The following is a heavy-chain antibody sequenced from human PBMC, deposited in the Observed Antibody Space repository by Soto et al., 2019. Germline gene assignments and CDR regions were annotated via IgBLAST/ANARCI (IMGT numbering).Heavy chain of an antibody. D-gene: IGHD3-22*01. V-gene: IGHV3-72*01. Sequence: GGSMRLSHAASGFNFSYHFMERVREAPGNGLDGVGRIRNKDNSYTTQYAASVKGRLTTSRDDSQNSLYLQMNSLGTGDTALYYCVRVNYYDSSGSSLDAFDIWGQGTMVTVSS. CDR2: IRNKDNSYTT. CDR3: VRVNYYDSSGSSLDAFDI. J-gene: IGHJ3*02. CDR1: GFNFSYHF.